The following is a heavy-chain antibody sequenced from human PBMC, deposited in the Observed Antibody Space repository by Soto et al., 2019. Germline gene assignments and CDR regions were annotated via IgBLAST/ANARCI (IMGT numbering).Heavy chain of an antibody. V-gene: IGHV4-59*01. CDR3: ARDGPSPAYYGSGSSGYFDY. CDR2: IYYSGST. D-gene: IGHD3-10*01. Sequence: SETLSLTCTVSGGSISSYYWSWIRQPPGKGLEWIGYIYYSGSTNHNPSLKSRVTISVDTSKNQFSLKLSSVTAAVTAVYYCARDGPSPAYYGSGSSGYFDYWGQGTLVTVSS. J-gene: IGHJ4*02. CDR1: GGSISSYY.